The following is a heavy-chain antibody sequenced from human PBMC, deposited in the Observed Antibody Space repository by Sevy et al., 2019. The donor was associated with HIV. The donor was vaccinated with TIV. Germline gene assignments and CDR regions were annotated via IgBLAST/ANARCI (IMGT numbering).Heavy chain of an antibody. CDR1: GFTFSSYA. D-gene: IGHD6-13*01. V-gene: IGHV3-23*01. Sequence: GGSLRLSCAASGFTFSSYAMSWVRQAPGKGLEGVSAISGSGGSTYYADSVKGRFTISRDNSKNTLYLQMNSLRAEDTAVYYCAKDQAPGYSSSWEIDYWGQGTLVTVSS. CDR2: ISGSGGST. J-gene: IGHJ4*02. CDR3: AKDQAPGYSSSWEIDY.